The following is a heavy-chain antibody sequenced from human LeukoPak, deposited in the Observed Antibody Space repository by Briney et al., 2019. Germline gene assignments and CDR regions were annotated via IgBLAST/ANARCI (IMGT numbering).Heavy chain of an antibody. D-gene: IGHD6-19*01. CDR2: MNPNSGNT. CDR3: ARGRQQWLVRGSWFDP. Sequence: GASVKVSCKASGYTFTSYDIYWVRQATGQGLEWMGWMNPNSGNTGYAQKFQGRVTITRNTSISTAYMELSSLRSEDTAVYYCARGRQQWLVRGSWFDPWGQGTLVTVSS. V-gene: IGHV1-8*03. CDR1: GYTFTSYD. J-gene: IGHJ5*02.